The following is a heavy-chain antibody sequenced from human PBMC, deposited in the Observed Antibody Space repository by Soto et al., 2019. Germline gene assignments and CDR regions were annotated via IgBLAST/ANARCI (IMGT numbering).Heavy chain of an antibody. CDR2: INGGTGQT. D-gene: IGHD1-1*01. CDR3: ARGKGMEENYYYYGLDI. J-gene: IGHJ6*02. CDR1: GSTFSTHA. V-gene: IGHV1-3*01. Sequence: ASVKVSCKASGSTFSTHAMHWVRQAPGQSLEWMGWINGGTGQTKHSHRFQDRVTITRDTSASTAYMELSSLRSEDTAAYYCARGKGMEENYYYYGLDIWGQGTTVTVSS.